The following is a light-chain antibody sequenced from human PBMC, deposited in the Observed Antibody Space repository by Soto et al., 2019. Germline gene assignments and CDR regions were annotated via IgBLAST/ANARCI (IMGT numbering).Light chain of an antibody. CDR3: QHYNTWPWT. CDR1: QSVNSN. Sequence: EIVLTQSPGTLSLSPGERATLSCRASQSVNSNLAWYQQKLGQAPRVLIYGASTRATGIPARFSGSGSETEFILTISSLQSEDFAVYYCQHYNTWPWTFGQGTKVDIK. V-gene: IGKV3-15*01. CDR2: GAS. J-gene: IGKJ1*01.